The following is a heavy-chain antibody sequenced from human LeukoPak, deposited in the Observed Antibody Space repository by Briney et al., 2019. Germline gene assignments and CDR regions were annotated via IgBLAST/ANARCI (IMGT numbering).Heavy chain of an antibody. CDR2: INPNSGGT. CDR1: GYTFTCYF. V-gene: IGHV1-2*02. J-gene: IGHJ4*02. Sequence: GASVKVSCKASGYTFTCYFMHWVRQAPGQGLEWMGWINPNSGGTNYAQKFQGRVTMTSDTSISTAYIELTRLRSDDTAVYYCARDLDGSSGCDYWGQGTLVTVSS. CDR3: ARDLDGSSGCDY. D-gene: IGHD6-13*01.